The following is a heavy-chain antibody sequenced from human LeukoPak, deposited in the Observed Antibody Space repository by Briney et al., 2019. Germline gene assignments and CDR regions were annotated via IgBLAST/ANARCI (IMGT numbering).Heavy chain of an antibody. Sequence: ASVRLSCKASGYPFTSYGISWVRQAPAQGLEWMGWINPNCCGTNYAQKFHGSVTMARDTSISTAYMELSRLRSDDTAVYYCARDRYGRSGVFDYWGQGTLVTVSS. J-gene: IGHJ4*02. V-gene: IGHV1-2*02. CDR1: GYPFTSYG. CDR2: INPNCCGT. CDR3: ARDRYGRSGVFDY. D-gene: IGHD1-14*01.